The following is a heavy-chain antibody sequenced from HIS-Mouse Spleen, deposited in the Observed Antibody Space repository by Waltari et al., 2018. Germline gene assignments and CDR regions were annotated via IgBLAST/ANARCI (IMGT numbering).Heavy chain of an antibody. V-gene: IGHV4-38-2*02. CDR2: IYHSGST. Sequence: QVQLQESGPGLVKPSETLSLTCTVSGYSIRSGYYWGWLRQPPGKGLEWIGRIYHSGSTYYNPSLKSRVTISVDTSKNQFSLKLSSVTAADTAVYYCARVKTWGQGTLVTVSS. J-gene: IGHJ5*02. CDR3: ARVKT. CDR1: GYSIRSGYY.